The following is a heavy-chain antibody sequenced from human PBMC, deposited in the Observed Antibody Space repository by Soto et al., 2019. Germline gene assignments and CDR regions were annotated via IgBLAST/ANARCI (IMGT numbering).Heavy chain of an antibody. CDR1: GYTFTSYY. D-gene: IGHD2-15*01. J-gene: IGHJ4*02. V-gene: IGHV1-46*01. CDR3: ARERYCRGGSCYSNAFDY. CDR2: INHSGGST. Sequence: QVQLVQSGAEVKKPGASVKVSCKASGYTFTSYYMHWVRQAPGQGLEWMGIINHSGGSTSYAQKFQRSVTITRDTTTSTVYMELSSLRAEDTAVYYCARERYCRGGSCYSNAFDYWGQGTLVTVSS.